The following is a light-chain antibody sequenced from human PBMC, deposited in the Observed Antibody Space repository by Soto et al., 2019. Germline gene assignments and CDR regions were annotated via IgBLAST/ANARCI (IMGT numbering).Light chain of an antibody. CDR1: QSVSSF. CDR3: QQRHDWPPT. V-gene: IGKV3-11*01. Sequence: EIVLTHSPATLSLSPVERATLSCSASQSVSSFLAWYQQRPGQAPRLLIYFASNRAAGVPPRFSGSGSGTDFTLTISSLEPEDFAVYSCQQRHDWPPTFGGGTKVDIK. J-gene: IGKJ4*01. CDR2: FAS.